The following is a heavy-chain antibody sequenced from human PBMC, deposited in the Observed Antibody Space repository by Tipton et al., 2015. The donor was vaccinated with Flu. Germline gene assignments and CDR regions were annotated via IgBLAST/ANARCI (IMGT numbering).Heavy chain of an antibody. J-gene: IGHJ4*02. CDR3: ARGRLHNYVFILDY. D-gene: IGHD3-16*01. Sequence: GLVKPSETLSLTCTVSGGFVSSYYWNWIRQPPGKGLEWIGYIYNNQYTKYNPSLKSRVTVSVDPSMSQFSLRLTSVTAADTAVYYCARGRLHNYVFILDYWGQGALVTVSS. CDR1: GGFVSSYY. V-gene: IGHV4-59*02. CDR2: IYNNQYT.